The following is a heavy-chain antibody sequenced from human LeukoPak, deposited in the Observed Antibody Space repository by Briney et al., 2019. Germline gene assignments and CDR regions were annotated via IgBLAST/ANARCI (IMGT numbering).Heavy chain of an antibody. Sequence: PGGSLRLSCAASGFTFDDYAMHWVRQAPGKGLEWVSGISWNSGSISHADSVKGRFTISRDNAKNSLYLQMNSLRAEDTALYYCAKDISDHIAAGGRGLDYWGQGTLVTVSS. CDR1: GFTFDDYA. J-gene: IGHJ4*02. V-gene: IGHV3-9*01. D-gene: IGHD6-13*01. CDR3: AKDISDHIAAGGRGLDY. CDR2: ISWNSGSI.